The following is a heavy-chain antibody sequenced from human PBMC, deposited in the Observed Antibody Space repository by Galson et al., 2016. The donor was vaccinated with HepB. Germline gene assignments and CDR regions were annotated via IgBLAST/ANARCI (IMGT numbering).Heavy chain of an antibody. CDR1: GISFRRHG. D-gene: IGHD5-18*01. J-gene: IGHJ2*01. CDR3: AKVFREYSYGYSGWYFDL. V-gene: IGHV3-30*18. CDR2: ISYDGSNE. Sequence: SLRLSCAAYGISFRRHGMLWVRQVPGKGLEWVALISYDGSNEYYSESVKGRFTISRDNSKNTLYLQMISLRAEDTAGYYCAKVFREYSYGYSGWYFDLWGRGTLVTVSS.